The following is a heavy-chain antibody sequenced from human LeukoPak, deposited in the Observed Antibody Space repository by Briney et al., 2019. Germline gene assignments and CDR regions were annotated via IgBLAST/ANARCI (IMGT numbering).Heavy chain of an antibody. CDR2: IIPIFGTA. D-gene: IGHD3-3*01. CDR3: ASDLAITIFGVVIRTDAFDI. CDR1: GGTFSSYA. J-gene: IGHJ3*02. Sequence: SVKVSCKASGGTFSSYAISWVRQAPGQGLEWMGGIIPIFGTANYAQKFQGRVTITADESTSTAYMELSSLRSEDTAVYYCASDLAITIFGVVIRTDAFDIWGQGTMVTVSS. V-gene: IGHV1-69*13.